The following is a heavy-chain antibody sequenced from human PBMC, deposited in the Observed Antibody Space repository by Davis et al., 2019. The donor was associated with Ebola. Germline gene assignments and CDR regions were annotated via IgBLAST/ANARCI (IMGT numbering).Heavy chain of an antibody. D-gene: IGHD4-17*01. CDR1: GGTFSSYA. Sequence: SVTVSCQASGGTFSSYAISWVRQAPGQGLEWMGGIIPIFGTANYAQKFQGRVTITADESTSTAYMELSSLRSEDTAVYYCARSSEAYGDYPLYYWGQGTLVTVSS. J-gene: IGHJ4*02. CDR2: IIPIFGTA. CDR3: ARSSEAYGDYPLYY. V-gene: IGHV1-69*13.